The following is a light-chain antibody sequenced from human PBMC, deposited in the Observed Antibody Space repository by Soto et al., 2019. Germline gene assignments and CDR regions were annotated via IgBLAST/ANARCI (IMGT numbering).Light chain of an antibody. CDR1: QRFGSS. CDR2: GIS. V-gene: IGKV3-15*01. CDR3: QQYSHWPLT. J-gene: IGKJ4*01. Sequence: TPSPGTLSLSPGEIATLSCRARQRFGSSLAWYQQKPGQAPRLLIYGISTRATGLPGRFSGSGFGTEFTLTISSLESEDLAVYYCQQYSHWPLTFGRGTKVDIK.